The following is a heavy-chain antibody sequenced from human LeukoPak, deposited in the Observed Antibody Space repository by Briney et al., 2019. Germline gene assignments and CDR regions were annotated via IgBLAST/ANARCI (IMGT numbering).Heavy chain of an antibody. CDR1: GYTFTSYY. CDR2: IIPIFGTA. V-gene: IGHV1-69*13. D-gene: IGHD2-2*01. CDR3: ARALREDIVVVPAAPPYYYGMDV. J-gene: IGHJ6*04. Sequence: ASVKVSCKASGYTFTSYYMHWVRQAPGQGLEWMGGIIPIFGTANYAQKFQGRVTITADESTSTAYMELSSLRSEDTAVYYCARALREDIVVVPAAPPYYYGMDVWGKGTTVTVSS.